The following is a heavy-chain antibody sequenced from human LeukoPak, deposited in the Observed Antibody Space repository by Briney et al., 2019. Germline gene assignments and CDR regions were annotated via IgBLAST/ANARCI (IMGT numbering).Heavy chain of an antibody. CDR1: GFTFSSYA. CDR3: AKVWGGSSGWYYFDY. CDR2: ISASGSGT. Sequence: GGSLRLSCAASGFTFSSYALTWVRQPPGKGLEWVLAISASGSGTYYAASVRGRFTISRDNSKNTMYVQMNSLRVEDTAVYYCAKVWGGSSGWYYFDYWGQGTQVTVSP. V-gene: IGHV3-23*01. D-gene: IGHD6-19*01. J-gene: IGHJ4*02.